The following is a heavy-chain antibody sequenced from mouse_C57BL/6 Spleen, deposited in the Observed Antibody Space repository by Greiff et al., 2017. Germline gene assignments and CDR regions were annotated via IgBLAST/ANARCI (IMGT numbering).Heavy chain of an antibody. CDR3: ARRGGPAWFAY. J-gene: IGHJ3*01. V-gene: IGHV1-42*01. CDR2: INPSTGGT. Sequence: VQLQQSGPELVKPGASVKISCKASGYSFTGYYMNWVKQSPEKSLEWIGEINPSTGGTTYNQKFKAKATLTVDKSSSTAYMQLKSLTSEDSAVYYCARRGGPAWFAYWGQGTLVTVSA. CDR1: GYSFTGYY.